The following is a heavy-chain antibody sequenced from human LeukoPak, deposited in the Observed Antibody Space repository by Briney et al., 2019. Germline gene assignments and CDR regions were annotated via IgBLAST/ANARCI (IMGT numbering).Heavy chain of an antibody. J-gene: IGHJ6*04. D-gene: IGHD3-10*01. CDR2: ISSSGSTI. CDR3: AREVRGDLDV. V-gene: IGHV3-48*03. Sequence: PGGSLRLSCAASGFTFSSYEMNWVRQAPGKGLEWVSYISSSGSTIYYADSVKGRFTISRDNAKNSLYLQMNSLRAEDTAVYYCAREVRGDLDVWGKGTTVTISS. CDR1: GFTFSSYE.